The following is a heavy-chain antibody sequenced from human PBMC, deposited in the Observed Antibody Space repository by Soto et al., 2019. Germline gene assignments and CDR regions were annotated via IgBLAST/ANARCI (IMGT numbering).Heavy chain of an antibody. V-gene: IGHV3-21*01. CDR3: ARSYYGSGSYPDY. D-gene: IGHD3-10*01. Sequence: GGSLRLSCAASGFTFSSYSMNWVRQAPGKGLEWVSSISSSSSYIYYADSVKGRFTISRDNAKNSLYLQMNSLRAEDTAVYYCARSYYGSGSYPDYWGQGTLVTVSS. J-gene: IGHJ4*02. CDR2: ISSSSSYI. CDR1: GFTFSSYS.